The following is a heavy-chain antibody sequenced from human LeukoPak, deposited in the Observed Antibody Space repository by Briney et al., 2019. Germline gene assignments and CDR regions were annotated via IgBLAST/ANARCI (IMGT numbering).Heavy chain of an antibody. CDR3: XXXXXXXXXXXSGWYYFDY. V-gene: IGHV3-23*01. D-gene: IGHD6-19*01. CDR2: IGGIGGDT. J-gene: IGHJ4*02. Sequence: PGGSLRLSCAASGFTFNSYAMSWVRQAPGKGLEWVSAIGGIGGDTFYADSVKGRFTISRDDSKNTLYLLMNSLRAEDTAVYYCXXXXXXXXXXXSGWYYFDYWGQGTLVTVSS. CDR1: GFTFNSYA.